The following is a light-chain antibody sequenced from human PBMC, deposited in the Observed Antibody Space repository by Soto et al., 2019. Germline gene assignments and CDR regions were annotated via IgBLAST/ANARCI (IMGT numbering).Light chain of an antibody. Sequence: DIQMTQSPSSLSESVGDRVTITCRASQSISSYLNWYQQKPGKAPKLLIYAASSLQSGVPSRVSGSGSGTDFTLTISSLQPQDFATYYCQQSYTTPRTFGQGTKVEI. V-gene: IGKV1-39*01. J-gene: IGKJ1*01. CDR2: AAS. CDR1: QSISSY. CDR3: QQSYTTPRT.